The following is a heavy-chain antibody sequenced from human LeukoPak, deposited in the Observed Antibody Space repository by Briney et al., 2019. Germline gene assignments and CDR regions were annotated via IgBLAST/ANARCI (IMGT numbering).Heavy chain of an antibody. J-gene: IGHJ4*02. CDR1: GGSFSGYY. CDR3: SRGTDAYKCGNS. D-gene: IGHD5-24*01. CDR2: IHYSGRI. Sequence: SETLSLTCAVYGGSFSGYYWTWIRQPPGKGLEWIGEIHYSGRINYNPSLKSRVTISADTSNNHFSLMMNSVTAADTAVYYCSRGTDAYKCGNSWGQGTLVTVSS. V-gene: IGHV4-34*01.